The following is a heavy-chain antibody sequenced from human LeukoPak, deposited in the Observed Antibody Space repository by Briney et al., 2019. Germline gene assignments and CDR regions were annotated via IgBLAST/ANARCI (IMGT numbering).Heavy chain of an antibody. CDR3: ARDHYNESWFKY. V-gene: IGHV1-2*02. CDR1: GYTFTGYY. D-gene: IGHD1-26*01. J-gene: IGHJ4*02. Sequence: GASVKVSCKASGYTFTGYYMHWVRQAPGQGLEWMGWTNPNSGGTNYAQKFQGRVTMTRDTSISTAYMELSRLRSDDTAIYYCARDHYNESWFKYWGQGTLVTVSS. CDR2: TNPNSGGT.